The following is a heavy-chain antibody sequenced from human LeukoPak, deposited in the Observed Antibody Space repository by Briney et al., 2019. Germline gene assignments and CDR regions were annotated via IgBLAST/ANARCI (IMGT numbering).Heavy chain of an antibody. J-gene: IGHJ4*02. CDR3: AKGVSSPTYYFDS. CDR1: GFTFSSYS. V-gene: IGHV3-23*01. Sequence: PGGSLRLSCAASGFTFSSYSMRWVRQAPGEGLEWVSSISGSGDITYYADSVKGRFTIFRDNSKNTLYLQMISLRAEDTAVYYCAKGVSSPTYYFDSWGQGTLVTVSS. D-gene: IGHD5/OR15-5a*01. CDR2: ISGSGDIT.